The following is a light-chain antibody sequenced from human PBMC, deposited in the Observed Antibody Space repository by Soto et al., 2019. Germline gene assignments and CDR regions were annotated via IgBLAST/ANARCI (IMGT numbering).Light chain of an antibody. Sequence: DIQMTQSPSSLSASVGDRVTITCRASQGISNYLAWYQQKPGKVPKLLIYAASTLQSGVPSRFSGSGSGTDFTLTISSLQPEDVATYYCQKYTSAPRVTFGPGTKVDIK. V-gene: IGKV1-27*01. CDR2: AAS. CDR3: QKYTSAPRVT. CDR1: QGISNY. J-gene: IGKJ3*01.